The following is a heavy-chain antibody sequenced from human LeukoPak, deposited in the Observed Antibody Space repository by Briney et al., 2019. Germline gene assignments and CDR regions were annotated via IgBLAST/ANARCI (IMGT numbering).Heavy chain of an antibody. D-gene: IGHD3-3*01. CDR1: GFTFSSYS. V-gene: IGHV3-48*04. J-gene: IGHJ4*02. Sequence: GGSLRLSCAASGFTFSSYSMNWVRQAPGKGLEWVSYISSSSSTIYYADSVKGRFTISRDNAKNSLYLQMNSLRAEDTAVYYCARGYYDFWSGYDPFDYWGQGTLVTVSS. CDR2: ISSSSSTI. CDR3: ARGYYDFWSGYDPFDY.